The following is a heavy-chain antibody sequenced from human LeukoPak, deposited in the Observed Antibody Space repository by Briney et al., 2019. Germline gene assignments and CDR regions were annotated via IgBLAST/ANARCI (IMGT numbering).Heavy chain of an antibody. CDR3: ARLGLYSGSYYDWYFDL. D-gene: IGHD1-26*01. CDR2: INPNSGGT. J-gene: IGHJ2*01. V-gene: IGHV1-2*02. CDR1: GYTFTGYY. Sequence: ASVKVSCKASGYTFTGYYMHWVRQAPGQGLEWMGWINPNSGGTNYAQKFQGRVTMTRDTSISTAYMELSRLRSDDTAVYYCARLGLYSGSYYDWYFDLWGRGTLVTVSS.